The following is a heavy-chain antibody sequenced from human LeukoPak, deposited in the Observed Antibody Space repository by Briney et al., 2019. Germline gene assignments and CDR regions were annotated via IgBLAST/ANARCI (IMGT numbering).Heavy chain of an antibody. J-gene: IGHJ4*02. D-gene: IGHD6-13*01. CDR3: TRIAAAGTYGVDY. Sequence: GGSLRLSCEASGFTFSGSAMHWVRQASGKGLEWVGRIRSKANSYATAYAASVKGRFTISRDDSKNTAYLQMNSLKTEDTAVYYCTRIAAAGTYGVDYWGQGTLVTVSS. CDR2: IRSKANSYAT. V-gene: IGHV3-73*01. CDR1: GFTFSGSA.